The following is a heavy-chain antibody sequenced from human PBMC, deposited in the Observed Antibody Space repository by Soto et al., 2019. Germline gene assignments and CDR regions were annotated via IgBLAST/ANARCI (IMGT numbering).Heavy chain of an antibody. CDR1: GYTFTGYY. J-gene: IGHJ5*02. V-gene: IGHV1-46*01. Sequence: XSVKVSYNASGYTFTGYYMHWVRQAPGQGLEWMGIINPSGGSTSYAQKFQGRVTMTRDTSTSTVYMELSSLRSEDTAVYYCARDHAVVEAHKQGPGFDTWGQGTLVTVSS. CDR3: ARDHAVVEAHKQGPGFDT. D-gene: IGHD2-15*01. CDR2: INPSGGST.